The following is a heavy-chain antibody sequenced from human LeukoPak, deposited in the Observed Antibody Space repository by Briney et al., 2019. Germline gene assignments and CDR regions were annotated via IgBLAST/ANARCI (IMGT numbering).Heavy chain of an antibody. V-gene: IGHV3-7*01. CDR1: GFTFSSYW. CDR3: ARAVGVVDCNTYSCKPYYFDY. D-gene: IGHD2/OR15-2a*01. Sequence: GGSLRLSCAASGFTFSSYWMSWVRQAPGKGLEWVANIKQDGSEKYYVDSVKGRFTISRDNAKNSLYLQMNSLRAEDTAVYFCARAVGVVDCNTYSCKPYYFDYWGQGALVTVSS. CDR2: IKQDGSEK. J-gene: IGHJ4*02.